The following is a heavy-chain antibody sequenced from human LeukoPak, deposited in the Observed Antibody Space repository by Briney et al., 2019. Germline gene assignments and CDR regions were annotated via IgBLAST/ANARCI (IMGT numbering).Heavy chain of an antibody. CDR2: IRYDGSNK. D-gene: IGHD6-13*01. CDR3: AKDQPYSSSWYSFDY. J-gene: IGHJ4*02. V-gene: IGHV3-30*02. Sequence: GGSLRLSCAASGFTFSTNGMHWVRQAPGKGLEWVAFIRYDGSNKYYADSVKGRFTISRDNSKSTLYLQMNSLRAEDTAVYYCAKDQPYSSSWYSFDYWGQGTLVTVSS. CDR1: GFTFSTNG.